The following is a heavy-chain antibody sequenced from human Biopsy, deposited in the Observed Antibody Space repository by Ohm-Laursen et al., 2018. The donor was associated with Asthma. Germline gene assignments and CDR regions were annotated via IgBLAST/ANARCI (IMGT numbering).Heavy chain of an antibody. V-gene: IGHV4-39*01. CDR3: VRGSSSWHHGPFHYYYGLDV. CDR1: GGYMRSGNYY. Sequence: GTLSLTWRLSSGSGGYMRSGNYYWGWIRQPPGKGLEWIGSIYYSGTTYYNPSLESRVTVSADTSKNQFSLKLTSVTAADTAVYYCVRGSSSWHHGPFHYYYGLDVWGQRTTATVSS. CDR2: IYYSGTT. D-gene: IGHD6-13*01. J-gene: IGHJ6*02.